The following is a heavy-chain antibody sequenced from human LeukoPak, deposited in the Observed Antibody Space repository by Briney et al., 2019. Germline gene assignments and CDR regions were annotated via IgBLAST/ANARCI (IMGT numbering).Heavy chain of an antibody. D-gene: IGHD6-6*01. CDR1: GFTFSSYG. Sequence: GGSVRLSCAASGFTFSSYGMHWVRQAPGKGLEWVAFIRYDGSNKYYADSVKGRFTISRDNSKNTLSLQMNSLRAEDTAVYYCAKDLNFFSSSGLGYFDYWGQGTLVTVSS. V-gene: IGHV3-30*02. J-gene: IGHJ4*02. CDR2: IRYDGSNK. CDR3: AKDLNFFSSSGLGYFDY.